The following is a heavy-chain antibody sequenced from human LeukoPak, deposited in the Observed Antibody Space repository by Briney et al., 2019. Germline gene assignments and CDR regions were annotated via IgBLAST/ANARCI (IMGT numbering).Heavy chain of an antibody. Sequence: PSETLSLTCTVSGGSISSYFWSWIRQPAGKGLEWIGRVYGSGNTNYNPSLKSRVTISADKSKNQFSLKLSSVTAADTAMYYCARYGHGSIVSWGPGTQVTVSS. CDR3: ARYGHGSIVS. V-gene: IGHV4-4*07. D-gene: IGHD3-10*01. CDR2: VYGSGNT. CDR1: GGSISSYF. J-gene: IGHJ4*02.